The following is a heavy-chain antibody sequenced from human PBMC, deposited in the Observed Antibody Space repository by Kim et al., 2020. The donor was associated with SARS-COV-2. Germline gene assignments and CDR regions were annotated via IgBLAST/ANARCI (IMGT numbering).Heavy chain of an antibody. V-gene: IGHV3-33*06. D-gene: IGHD3-9*01. CDR1: GFTFSSYG. J-gene: IGHJ4*02. Sequence: GGSLRLSCAASGFTFSSYGMHWVRQAPGKGLEWVAVIWYDGSNKYYADSVKGRFTISRDNSKNTLYLQMNSLRAEDTAVYYCAKGERYYDILTGPTDYWGQGTLVTVSS. CDR2: IWYDGSNK. CDR3: AKGERYYDILTGPTDY.